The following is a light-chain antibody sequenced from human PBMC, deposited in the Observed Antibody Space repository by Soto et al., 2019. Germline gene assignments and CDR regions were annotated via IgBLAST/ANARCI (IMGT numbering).Light chain of an antibody. CDR2: EVT. Sequence: QSVLTQPASVSGSPGQSITISCTGASSDVGDYNYVSWYQGHPGQVPKLIIFEVTTRPPGVSDRFSGSRSGNTASLTISGLQAEDEAYYYCLSRTGSRTLFGGGTQLTVL. J-gene: IGLJ7*01. CDR3: LSRTGSRTL. V-gene: IGLV2-14*01. CDR1: SSDVGDYNY.